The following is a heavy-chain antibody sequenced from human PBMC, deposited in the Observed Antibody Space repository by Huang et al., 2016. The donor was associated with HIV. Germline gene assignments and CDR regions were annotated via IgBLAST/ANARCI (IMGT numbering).Heavy chain of an antibody. Sequence: AASDFTFSGYNMNWVRQAPGKGLEWVECISYSGSNIYYADSVKGRFTISRDNAKNSVFLQMNSLRAEDTALYYCARAVQSTLRGFDVWGRGTLVTVSS. J-gene: IGHJ3*01. CDR1: DFTFSGYN. CDR2: ISYSGSNI. CDR3: ARAVQSTLRGFDV. V-gene: IGHV3-21*06. D-gene: IGHD2-2*01.